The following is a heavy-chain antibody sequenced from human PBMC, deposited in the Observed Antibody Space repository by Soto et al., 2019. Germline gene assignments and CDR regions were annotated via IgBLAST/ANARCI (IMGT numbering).Heavy chain of an antibody. CDR1: GYRFSRYG. CDR3: ARDEEDANLMIVVLPGDY. V-gene: IGHV1-18*01. D-gene: IGHD2-21*01. CDR2: VSTYGGNT. J-gene: IGHJ4*02. Sequence: QVQLVQSGGEVKEPGASVKVSCKASGYRFSRYGINWVRQAPGQGLEWMGWVSTYGGNTQYAQKFQGRITMTKDTSTNTVYMELRSLTSDETAVYYCARDEEDANLMIVVLPGDYWGQGTLVSVSS.